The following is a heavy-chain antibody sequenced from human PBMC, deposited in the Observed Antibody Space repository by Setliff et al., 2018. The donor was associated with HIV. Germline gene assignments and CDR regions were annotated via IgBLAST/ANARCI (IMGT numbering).Heavy chain of an antibody. J-gene: IGHJ6*03. D-gene: IGHD3-10*01. CDR3: ARDRRGYYYGSGSCYMDV. Sequence: SETLSLTCSVSGDSISSYYWSWIRQPPGKGLEWIGYIYTSGITDYNPSLKSRVAISGDTSKNQFSLKLSSVTAADTAVYYCARDRRGYYYGSGSCYMDVWGTGTTVTVSS. V-gene: IGHV4-4*08. CDR1: GDSISSYY. CDR2: IYTSGIT.